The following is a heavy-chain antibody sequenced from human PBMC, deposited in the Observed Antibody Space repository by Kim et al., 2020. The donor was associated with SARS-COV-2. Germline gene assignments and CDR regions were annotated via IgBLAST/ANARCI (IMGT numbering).Heavy chain of an antibody. CDR3: ARGSFQQGFDP. CDR2: IKSDGSDT. D-gene: IGHD6-13*01. CDR1: GFTFSSYW. J-gene: IGHJ5*02. V-gene: IGHV3-74*01. Sequence: GGSLILSCEASGFTFSSYWMNWVRQGPGKGLVWVSRIKSDGSDTHYADSVKGRFTISRDNAKNTLHLQLNSLGVEDTAIYYCARGSFQQGFDPWGQGTLVTVSS.